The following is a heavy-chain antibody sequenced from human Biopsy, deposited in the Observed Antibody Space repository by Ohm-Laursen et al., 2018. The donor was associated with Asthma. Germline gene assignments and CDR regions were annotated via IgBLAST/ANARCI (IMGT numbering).Heavy chain of an antibody. Sequence: GSLRLSCAASGFTVSSYAMSWVRQAPGKGLEWVSAISGSGGSTYYADSVKGRFTISRDNSKNTLYLQMNSLRAEDTAVYYCATFPYGDYLPLDYWGQGTLVTVSS. V-gene: IGHV3-23*01. CDR3: ATFPYGDYLPLDY. D-gene: IGHD4-17*01. CDR1: GFTVSSYA. CDR2: ISGSGGST. J-gene: IGHJ4*02.